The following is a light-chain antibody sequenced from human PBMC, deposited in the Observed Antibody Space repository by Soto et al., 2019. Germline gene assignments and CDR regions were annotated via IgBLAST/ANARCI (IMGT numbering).Light chain of an antibody. Sequence: DIQMTQSPSSVSASIGDRVTITCRASQIIGSWLAWYQQKPGKAPTLLIYAASSLQSGVPSRFSGSGSGTDFNLTITSLQAEDSATYYCQQANSFPFTFGPGIKVDIK. V-gene: IGKV1-12*02. J-gene: IGKJ3*01. CDR2: AAS. CDR1: QIIGSW. CDR3: QQANSFPFT.